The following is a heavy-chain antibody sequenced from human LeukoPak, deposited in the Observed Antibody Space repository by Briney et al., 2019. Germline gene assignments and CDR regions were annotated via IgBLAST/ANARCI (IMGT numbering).Heavy chain of an antibody. CDR1: GFTFSSYW. CDR2: IKQDGSEK. CDR3: ATLRNRELPLDY. V-gene: IGHV3-7*01. Sequence: GGSLRLSCAASGFTFSSYWMSWVSQAPGKGLEWVANIKQDGSEKYYVDSVKGRFTISRDNAKNSLYLQMNSLRAEDTAVYYCATLRNRELPLDYWGQGTLVTVSS. D-gene: IGHD1-26*01. J-gene: IGHJ4*02.